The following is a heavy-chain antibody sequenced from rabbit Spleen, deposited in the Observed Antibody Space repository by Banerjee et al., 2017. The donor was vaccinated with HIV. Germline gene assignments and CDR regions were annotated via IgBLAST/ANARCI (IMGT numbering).Heavy chain of an antibody. V-gene: IGHV1S45*01. CDR2: IDGGSSGST. CDR3: ARHPYGSGSGAYIGGFYFAL. Sequence: QEQLEESGGDLVKPEGSLTLTCTASGFSFSSSYWICWVRQAPGKGLEWIACIDGGSSGSTYYASWAKGRFTISKTSSTTVTLQVTSLTAADTATYFCARHPYGSGSGAYIGGFYFALWGPGTLVTVS. D-gene: IGHD1-1*01. CDR1: GFSFSSSYW. J-gene: IGHJ4*01.